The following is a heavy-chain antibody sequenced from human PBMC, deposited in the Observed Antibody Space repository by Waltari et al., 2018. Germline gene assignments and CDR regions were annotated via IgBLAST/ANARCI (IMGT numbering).Heavy chain of an antibody. D-gene: IGHD2-15*01. V-gene: IGHV3-21*01. Sequence: EVQLVESGGGLVKPGESLRLSCAASGFPFSRYTLSWVRQAPGKGREWVSAISTSGMYRYYADSVKGRFTISRDNAKNSLSLQMTHLRVEDTALYYCARDAEDIVESGAFDIWGQGTVVTVSS. CDR1: GFPFSRYT. J-gene: IGHJ3*02. CDR3: ARDAEDIVESGAFDI. CDR2: ISTSGMYR.